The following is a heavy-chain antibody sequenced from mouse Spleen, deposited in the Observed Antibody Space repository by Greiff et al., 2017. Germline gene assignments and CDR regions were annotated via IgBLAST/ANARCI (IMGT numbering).Heavy chain of an antibody. CDR1: GYSFTGYY. Sequence: EVHLVESGPELVKPGASVKISCKASGYSFTGYYMNWVKQSPEKSLEWIGEINPSTGGTTYNQKFKAKATLTVDKSSSTAYMQLKSLTSEDSAVYYCASQAKPPLLLRNWYFDVWGTGTTVTVSS. CDR2: INPSTGGT. D-gene: IGHD1-1*01. V-gene: IGHV1-42*01. J-gene: IGHJ1*03. CDR3: ASQAKPPLLLRNWYFDV.